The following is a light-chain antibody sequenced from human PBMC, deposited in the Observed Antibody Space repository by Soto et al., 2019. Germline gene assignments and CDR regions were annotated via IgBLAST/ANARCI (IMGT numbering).Light chain of an antibody. Sequence: EIVMTQSPATLSVSPGERATLSCRASQSVSSNLAWYQQKPGQAPRLLIYGASTRATGIPARFSGSGSGTEFTLTISSLQSEDFAFYSCQQYNNWPPIPFGQGTRLEIK. CDR2: GAS. CDR1: QSVSSN. J-gene: IGKJ5*01. V-gene: IGKV3-15*01. CDR3: QQYNNWPPIP.